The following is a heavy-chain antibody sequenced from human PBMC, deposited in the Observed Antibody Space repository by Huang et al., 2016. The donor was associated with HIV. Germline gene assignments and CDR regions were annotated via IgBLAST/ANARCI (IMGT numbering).Heavy chain of an antibody. CDR1: GDSLSGFF. D-gene: IGHD2-2*01. CDR2: ITQSGRT. CDR3: ARGRGTSWSFFDT. J-gene: IGHJ5*02. Sequence: QVRLDQWGAGLLKPSETLTLTCAVYGDSLSGFFWSWIRQSPGRGLEWIGEITQSGRTNYNPSLKSRVTSAIDTSKKQFSLKLKSVTADDTATYDCARGRGTSWSFFDTWGQGSFVTVSS. V-gene: IGHV4-34*01.